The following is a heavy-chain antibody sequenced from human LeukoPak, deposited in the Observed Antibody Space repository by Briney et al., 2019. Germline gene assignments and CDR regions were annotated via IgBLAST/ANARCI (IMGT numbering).Heavy chain of an antibody. Sequence: ASVKVSCKASGYTFTGYFMHWMRQAPGQGLEWMGWISAYNGNTNYAQKLQGRVTMTTDTSTSTAYMELRSLRSDDTAVYYCARLAYYDSSGYPEWGQGTLVTVSS. CDR2: ISAYNGNT. D-gene: IGHD3-22*01. J-gene: IGHJ4*02. CDR3: ARLAYYDSSGYPE. V-gene: IGHV1-18*04. CDR1: GYTFTGYF.